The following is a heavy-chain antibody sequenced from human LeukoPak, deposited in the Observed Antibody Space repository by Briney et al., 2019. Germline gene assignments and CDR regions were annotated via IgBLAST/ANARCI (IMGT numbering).Heavy chain of an antibody. CDR3: AKAFITGTRRYYYMDV. D-gene: IGHD1/OR15-1a*01. J-gene: IGHJ6*03. CDR1: GFTFNSYG. V-gene: IGHV3-33*06. Sequence: GGSLRLSCAASGFTFNSYGMHWVRQAPGQGLEWVAVIWYDGSNKYYADSVKGRFTISRDNSKNTLYLQMNSLRAEDTAVYYCAKAFITGTRRYYYMDVWGKGTTVTVSS. CDR2: IWYDGSNK.